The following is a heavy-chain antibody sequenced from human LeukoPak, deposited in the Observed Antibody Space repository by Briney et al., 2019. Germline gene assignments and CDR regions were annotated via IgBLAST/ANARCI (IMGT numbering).Heavy chain of an antibody. CDR1: GYTFTDYY. J-gene: IGHJ4*02. CDR2: INPNSGGT. CDR3: ARDPPNLGYYDSSGPPRDY. Sequence: ASVKVSCKTSGYTFTDYYIHWVRQAPGQGLEWMGWINPNSGGTNYAQKFQGRVTMTRDTSISTAYMELSRLRSDDTAVYYCARDPPNLGYYDSSGPPRDYWGQGTLVTVSS. D-gene: IGHD3-22*01. V-gene: IGHV1-2*02.